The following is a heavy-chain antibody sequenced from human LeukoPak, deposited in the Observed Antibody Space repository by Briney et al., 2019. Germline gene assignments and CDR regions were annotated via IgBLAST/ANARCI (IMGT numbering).Heavy chain of an antibody. CDR2: IYYSGST. J-gene: IGHJ4*02. Sequence: SETLSLTCTVSGGSISGSSYYWGWIRQPPGKGLEWIGSIYYSGSTYYNPSLKSRGTISVDTSKNHFSLKLSSVTAADTAVYYCARVGKWVQLPSYYWGQGTLVTVSS. CDR1: GGSISGSSYY. V-gene: IGHV4-39*02. CDR3: ARVGKWVQLPSYY. D-gene: IGHD5-24*01.